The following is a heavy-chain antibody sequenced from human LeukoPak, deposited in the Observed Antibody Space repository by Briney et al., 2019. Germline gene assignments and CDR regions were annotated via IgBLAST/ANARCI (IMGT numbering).Heavy chain of an antibody. CDR1: GYTFTSYY. J-gene: IGHJ4*02. Sequence: ASVKVSCKASGYTFTSYYMHWVRQAPGQGLEWMGIINPSGGSTSYAQKFQGRVTMTRDTSTSTVYMELSSLRSEDTAVYYCARGGSSWNHRLDPDYWGQGTLVTVSS. V-gene: IGHV1-46*01. CDR3: ARGGSSWNHRLDPDY. CDR2: INPSGGST. D-gene: IGHD1-14*01.